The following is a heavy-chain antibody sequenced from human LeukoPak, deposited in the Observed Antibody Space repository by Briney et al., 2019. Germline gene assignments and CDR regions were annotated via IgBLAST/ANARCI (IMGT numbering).Heavy chain of an antibody. J-gene: IGHJ4*02. Sequence: GASVKVSCKASGGTFSSYAISWVRQAPGQGLEWMGGIIPIFGTANYAQKFQGRVTITADKSTSTAYMELSSLRSEDTAVYYCARGVYGSGSYSSFDYWGQGTLVTVSS. CDR1: GGTFSSYA. D-gene: IGHD3-10*01. CDR3: ARGVYGSGSYSSFDY. V-gene: IGHV1-69*06. CDR2: IIPIFGTA.